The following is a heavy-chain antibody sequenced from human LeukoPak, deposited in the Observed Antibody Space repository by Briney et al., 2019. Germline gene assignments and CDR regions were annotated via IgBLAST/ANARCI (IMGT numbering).Heavy chain of an antibody. CDR2: ISSSGYSV. CDR1: GLTFSSYA. V-gene: IGHV3-48*04. CDR3: ARERGYCTNGVCYYREIDY. D-gene: IGHD2-8*01. J-gene: IGHJ4*02. Sequence: AGGSLRLSCAASGLTFSSYAMSWVRQAPGKGLEWVSYISSSGYSVYYADSVKGRFTISRDNAKTSLYLQMNSLRAEDTAVYYCARERGYCTNGVCYYREIDYWGQGTLVTVSS.